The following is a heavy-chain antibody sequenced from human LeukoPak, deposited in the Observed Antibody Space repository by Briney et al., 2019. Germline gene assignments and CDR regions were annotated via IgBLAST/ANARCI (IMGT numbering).Heavy chain of an antibody. V-gene: IGHV3-23*01. CDR3: AKARYYDFWRPNVDY. J-gene: IGHJ4*02. CDR1: GFIFSNAW. CDR2: ISGSGGST. D-gene: IGHD3-3*01. Sequence: QTGGSLRLSCAASGFIFSNAWKSWVRQAPGKGLEWVSAISGSGGSTYYADSVKGRFTISRDNSKNTLYLQMNSLRAEDTAVYYCAKARYYDFWRPNVDYWGQGTLVTVSS.